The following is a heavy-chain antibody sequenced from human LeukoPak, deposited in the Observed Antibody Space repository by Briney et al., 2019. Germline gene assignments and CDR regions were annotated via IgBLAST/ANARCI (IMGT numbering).Heavy chain of an antibody. CDR1: GGAIRSHY. CDR3: ARGEHSVDS. J-gene: IGHJ4*02. V-gene: IGHV4-4*07. D-gene: IGHD1/OR15-1a*01. CDR2: IYSSGYT. Sequence: SETLSLTCTISGGAIRSHYWNWIRQPAGKGLEWIGRIYSSGYTNDNPSLKSRITMSVDMSKNQFSLRLNSVTAADTAVYYCARGEHSVDSWGQGMLVTVSS.